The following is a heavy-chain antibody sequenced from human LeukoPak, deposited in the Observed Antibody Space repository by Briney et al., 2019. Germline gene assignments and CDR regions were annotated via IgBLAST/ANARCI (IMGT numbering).Heavy chain of an antibody. Sequence: GRSLRLSCAASGFTFSSYGMHWVRQAPGKGLEWVAVISYDGSNKSYADSVKGRFTISRDNSKNTLYLQMNSLRAEDTAVYYCAKDRIVVVTASPFFCDYWGQGTLVTVSS. CDR2: ISYDGSNK. V-gene: IGHV3-30*18. J-gene: IGHJ4*02. D-gene: IGHD2-21*02. CDR1: GFTFSSYG. CDR3: AKDRIVVVTASPFFCDY.